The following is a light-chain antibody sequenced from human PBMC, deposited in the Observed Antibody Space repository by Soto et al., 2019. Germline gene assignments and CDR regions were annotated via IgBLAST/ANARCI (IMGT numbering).Light chain of an antibody. CDR3: ETRDSNFSANV. Sequence: SVLTPPPPVCAAPGQKVTISCSGTSSNIGNNFVSWYQHLPGTAPKLLIYDNNKRPSGIPDRFSGSKSGTSATLGINGLQTGYEFDYYGETRDSNFSANVFSTDTKLTVL. CDR1: SSNIGNNF. J-gene: IGLJ1*01. V-gene: IGLV1-51*01. CDR2: DNN.